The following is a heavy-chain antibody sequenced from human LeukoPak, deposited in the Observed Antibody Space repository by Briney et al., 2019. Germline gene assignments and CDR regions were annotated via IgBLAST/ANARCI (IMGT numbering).Heavy chain of an antibody. D-gene: IGHD4-17*01. J-gene: IGHJ4*02. CDR3: ARGIGSTTVTTLEYYFDY. CDR1: RYTFPSYY. Sequence: ASVNVSCXACRYTFPSYYINWVRQPTGQGLEGMGWMNPKSGNTGYAQKIQGRVTMTRNTSISTAYMELSSLRSEDTAVYYCARGIGSTTVTTLEYYFDYWGQGTLVTVSS. CDR2: MNPKSGNT. V-gene: IGHV1-8*01.